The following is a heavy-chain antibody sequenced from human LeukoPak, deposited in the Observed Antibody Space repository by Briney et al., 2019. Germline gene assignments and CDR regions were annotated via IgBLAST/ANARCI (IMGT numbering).Heavy chain of an antibody. CDR2: ISGSGDKT. V-gene: IGHV3-23*01. Sequence: PGVSLRLSCAASGFTFSNFATIWVRQAPGKGLEWVSAISGSGDKTHYADSVKGRFTISRDNSKSVLYMQLNNLRLEDTAVYYCGEGHWGRGTLVTVSS. CDR3: GEGH. J-gene: IGHJ4*02. CDR1: GFTFSNFA.